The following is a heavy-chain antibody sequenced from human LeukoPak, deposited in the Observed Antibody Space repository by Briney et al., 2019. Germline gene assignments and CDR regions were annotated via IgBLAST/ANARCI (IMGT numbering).Heavy chain of an antibody. Sequence: PGGSLRLSCAASGFTFSSFWMTGVRQAPGEGLEGVANINQHGREKYYVDSVKSRFTISIDNAKNSVYLQMNSLRAEDTAVYYCARDGGVSGYDLLDYWGQGTLVTVSS. CDR1: GFTFSSFW. J-gene: IGHJ4*02. CDR3: ARDGGVSGYDLLDY. CDR2: INQHGREK. V-gene: IGHV3-7*01. D-gene: IGHD5-12*01.